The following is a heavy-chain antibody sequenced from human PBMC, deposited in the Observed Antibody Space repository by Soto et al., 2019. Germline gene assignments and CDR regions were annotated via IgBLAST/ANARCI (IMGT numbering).Heavy chain of an antibody. J-gene: IGHJ4*02. Sequence: QVQLQESGPGLVKPSETLSLTCSISGGSSSDYQWNWIRQAPGKGLEWIGYIYYSGRTNYNPSLKSRLTISLDTSTRQFSLRLRSVTAADTAVYYCARMRGLGEISPYLDYWGQGALVTVSS. D-gene: IGHD3-16*01. V-gene: IGHV4-59*01. CDR2: IYYSGRT. CDR1: GGSSSDYQ. CDR3: ARMRGLGEISPYLDY.